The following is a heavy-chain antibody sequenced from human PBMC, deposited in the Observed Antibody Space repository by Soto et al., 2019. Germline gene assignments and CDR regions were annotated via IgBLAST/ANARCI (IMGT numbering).Heavy chain of an antibody. Sequence: QVQLVESGGGVVQPGRSLRLSCAASGFTFSSYAMHWVRQAPGKGLEWVAVISYDGSNKYYADSVKGRFTISRDNSKNMLYLQMNSLRAEDTAVYYCARDIKQQLVFVEVGSWFDPWGQGTLVTVSS. CDR1: GFTFSSYA. CDR3: ARDIKQQLVFVEVGSWFDP. J-gene: IGHJ5*02. CDR2: ISYDGSNK. D-gene: IGHD6-13*01. V-gene: IGHV3-30-3*01.